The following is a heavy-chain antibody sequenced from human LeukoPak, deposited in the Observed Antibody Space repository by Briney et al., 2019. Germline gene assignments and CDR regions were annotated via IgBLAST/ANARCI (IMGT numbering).Heavy chain of an antibody. J-gene: IGHJ4*02. CDR2: MNPNSGNT. CDR1: GYTFTTYD. Sequence: ASVKVSCKASGYTFTTYDINWVRQATGQGLEWMGWMNPNSGNTGYAQKFQGRVTMTRNTSMSTAYMELSSLRSEDTAVYYCARGDCSGGSCYSDYWGQGTLVTVSS. CDR3: ARGDCSGGSCYSDY. V-gene: IGHV1-8*01. D-gene: IGHD2-15*01.